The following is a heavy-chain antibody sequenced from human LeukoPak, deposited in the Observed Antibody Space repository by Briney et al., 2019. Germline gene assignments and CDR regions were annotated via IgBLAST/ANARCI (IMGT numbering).Heavy chain of an antibody. CDR2: IKQDGSEK. V-gene: IGHV3-7*01. Sequence: GGSLRLSCAASGFTFSSYEMNWVRQAPGKGLEWVANIKQDGSEKYYVDAVKGRFTISRDNAKNSLYLQMNSLRAEDTAVYYCASAPYYYYNMDVWGKGTTVTISS. CDR3: ASAPYYYYNMDV. J-gene: IGHJ6*03. CDR1: GFTFSSYE.